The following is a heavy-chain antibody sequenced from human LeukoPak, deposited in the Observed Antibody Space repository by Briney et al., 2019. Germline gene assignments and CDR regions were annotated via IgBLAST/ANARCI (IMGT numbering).Heavy chain of an antibody. CDR3: ARGRGYSGYDFGY. Sequence: ASVKVSCKASGYIFTGYYMHWVRQAHGQGLEWMGWINPNSGNTNYAQKLQGRVTMTTDTSTSTAYMELRSLRSDDTAVYYCARGRGYSGYDFGYWGQGTLVTVSS. CDR1: GYIFTGYY. D-gene: IGHD5-12*01. CDR2: INPNSGNT. V-gene: IGHV1-18*04. J-gene: IGHJ4*02.